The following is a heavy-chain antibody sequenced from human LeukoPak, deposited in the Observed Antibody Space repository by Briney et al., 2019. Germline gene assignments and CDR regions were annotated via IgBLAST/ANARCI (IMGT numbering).Heavy chain of an antibody. J-gene: IGHJ4*02. V-gene: IGHV3-11*04. CDR1: GFTFSDYH. D-gene: IGHD2/OR15-2a*01. CDR3: ATQSYFQFDY. Sequence: KPGGSLRLSCAASGFTFSDYHMSWIRQAPGKGLEWVSYISTSGRTIHYADSVKGRFTISRDNAKNSLYLQMNSLRAEDTAVYYCATQSYFQFDYWGQGTLVTVSS. CDR2: ISTSGRTI.